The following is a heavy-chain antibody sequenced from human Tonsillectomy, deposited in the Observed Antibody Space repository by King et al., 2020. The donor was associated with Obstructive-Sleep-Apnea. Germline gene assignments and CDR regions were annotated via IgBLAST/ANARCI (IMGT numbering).Heavy chain of an antibody. Sequence: QMQLQESGPGLVKPSETLSLTCTVSGGSITSYYWSWIRQPPGKGLEWIGYIYYSGSTNYNPSLKSRVTISVDTSKNQFSLKLSSVTAADTAVYYCARLRRMTVMDTGLVFDYWGQGTLVTVSS. V-gene: IGHV4-59*08. CDR1: GGSITSYY. J-gene: IGHJ4*02. CDR2: IYYSGST. CDR3: ARLRRMTVMDTGLVFDY. D-gene: IGHD4-11*01.